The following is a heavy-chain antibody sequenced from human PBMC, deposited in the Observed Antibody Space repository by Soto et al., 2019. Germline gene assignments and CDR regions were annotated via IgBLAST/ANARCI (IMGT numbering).Heavy chain of an antibody. V-gene: IGHV4-4*02. D-gene: IGHD6-19*01. CDR3: AGGGGAVAGNFDY. Sequence: QVQLQESGPGLVKPSGTLSLTCAVSSGSISSSNWWSWVRQPPGKGLEWIGEIYHSGSTNYNPSLKSGGPIAVEKSKNQFSLKLGSVTAGETAVYYWAGGGGAVAGNFDYWGQGTLVTVSS. J-gene: IGHJ4*02. CDR1: SGSISSSNW. CDR2: IYHSGST.